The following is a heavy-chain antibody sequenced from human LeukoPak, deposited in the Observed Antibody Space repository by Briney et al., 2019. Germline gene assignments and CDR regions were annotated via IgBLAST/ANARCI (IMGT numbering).Heavy chain of an antibody. CDR3: ARGYDYVWGSYRIFDY. V-gene: IGHV4-34*01. CDR2: INHSGST. D-gene: IGHD3-16*02. J-gene: IGHJ4*02. Sequence: PSEILSLTCAVYGGSFSGYYWSWIRQPPGKGLEWIGEINHSGSTNYNPSLKSRVTISVDTSKNQFSLKLSSVTAADTAVYYCARGYDYVWGSYRIFDYWGQGTLVTVSS. CDR1: GGSFSGYY.